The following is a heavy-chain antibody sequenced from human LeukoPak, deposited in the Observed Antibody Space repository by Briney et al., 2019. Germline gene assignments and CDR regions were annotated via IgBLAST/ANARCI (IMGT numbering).Heavy chain of an antibody. CDR1: GYSFTSYW. CDR3: ARLARGWCGIFDV. CDR2: IYPVDSDT. J-gene: IGHJ3*01. Sequence: GESLKISCKGSGYSFTSYWIGWVRHMPGKGLEWMGIIYPVDSDTRYSPSFQGQVTISAAKSISTAYLQWSSLQSSDTAMYYCARLARGWCGIFDVWGQGTMVTVS. D-gene: IGHD6-19*01. V-gene: IGHV5-51*01.